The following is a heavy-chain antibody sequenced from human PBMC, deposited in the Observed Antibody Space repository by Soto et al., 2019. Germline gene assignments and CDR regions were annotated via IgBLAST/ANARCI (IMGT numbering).Heavy chain of an antibody. Sequence: ASVKVSCKASGYTFTSYGISWVRQAPGQGLEWMGWISAYNGNTSYAQKLQGRVTMTTDTSTSTAYMELRSLRSDDTAVYYCARDRRGNYYDSSGYYLDNWFDPWGQGTLVTVSS. CDR3: ARDRRGNYYDSSGYYLDNWFDP. J-gene: IGHJ5*02. CDR2: ISAYNGNT. V-gene: IGHV1-18*04. D-gene: IGHD3-22*01. CDR1: GYTFTSYG.